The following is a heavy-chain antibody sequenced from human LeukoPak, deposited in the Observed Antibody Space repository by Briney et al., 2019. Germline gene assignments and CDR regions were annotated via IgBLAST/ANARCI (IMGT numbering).Heavy chain of an antibody. CDR1: GFTFSSYD. CDR3: AKRGGTESFYYYYYMDV. Sequence: GGSLRLSCAASGFTFSSYDMTWVRQTPGKGLEWVALISRSGGTTYYADSVKGRFTVSRDNSKNTLYLQMNSLRAEDTAEYYCAKRGGTESFYYYYYMDVWGKGTTVTVSS. J-gene: IGHJ6*03. CDR2: ISRSGGTT. D-gene: IGHD2-15*01. V-gene: IGHV3-23*01.